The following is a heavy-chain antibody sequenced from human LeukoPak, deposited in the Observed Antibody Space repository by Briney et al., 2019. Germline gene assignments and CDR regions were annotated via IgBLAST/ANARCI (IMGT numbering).Heavy chain of an antibody. D-gene: IGHD3-22*01. V-gene: IGHV4-30-2*01. CDR3: ARSLYYYDTSAPRAFDI. Sequence: SQTLSLTCAVSGGSISSGGYSWSWIRQPPGKGLEWIGFIYHSGSTYYNPSLKSRLTISVDRSKNQFSLKLSSVTAADTAVYYCARSLYYYDTSAPRAFDIWGQETMVTVSS. CDR1: GGSISSGGYS. J-gene: IGHJ3*02. CDR2: IYHSGST.